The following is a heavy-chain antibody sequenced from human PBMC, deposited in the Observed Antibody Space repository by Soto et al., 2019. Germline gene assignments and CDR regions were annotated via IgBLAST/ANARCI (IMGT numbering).Heavy chain of an antibody. CDR1: GFTFSSYA. D-gene: IGHD2-15*01. V-gene: IGHV3-23*01. CDR2: ISGSGGST. J-gene: IGHJ3*02. CDR3: SRYCSGGSCQVPAFDI. Sequence: GGSLRLSCAASGFTFSSYAMSWVRQAPGKGLEWVSAISGSGGSTYYADSVKGRFTISRDNSKNTLYLQMNSLRAEDTAVYYCSRYCSGGSCQVPAFDIWGQGTMVTVSS.